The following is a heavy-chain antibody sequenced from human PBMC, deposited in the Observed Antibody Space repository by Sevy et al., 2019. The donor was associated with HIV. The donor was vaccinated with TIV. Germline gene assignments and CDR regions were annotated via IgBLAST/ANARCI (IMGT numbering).Heavy chain of an antibody. CDR2: IYSSGST. V-gene: IGHV4-59*01. J-gene: IGHJ4*02. CDR1: GDFINLYF. D-gene: IGHD6-6*01. CDR3: ARESIGSVGDFDY. Sequence: SETLSLTCTVSGDFINLYFWSWIRQPPGKGLEWIGYIYSSGSTNYNPSLKSRVTISLGTSKNQFSLKLSSVTAADTAVYYCARESIGSVGDFDYWGQGTLVTVSS.